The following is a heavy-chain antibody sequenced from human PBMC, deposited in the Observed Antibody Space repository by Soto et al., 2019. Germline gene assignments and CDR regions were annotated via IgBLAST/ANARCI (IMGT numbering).Heavy chain of an antibody. CDR1: GYSFTSYW. CDR2: IYPGDSDT. Sequence: AEALKISCNGSGYSFTSYWIGWVRQMPGKGLEWMGIIYPGDSDTRYSPSFQGQVTISADKSISTAYLQWSSLKASDPAMYYCARRSRVAIDYWGQGTLVTVSS. J-gene: IGHJ4*02. V-gene: IGHV5-51*01. D-gene: IGHD5-12*01. CDR3: ARRSRVAIDY.